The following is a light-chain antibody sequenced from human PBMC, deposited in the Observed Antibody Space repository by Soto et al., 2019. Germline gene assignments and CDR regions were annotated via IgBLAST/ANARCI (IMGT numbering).Light chain of an antibody. CDR3: QQRYSWLRV. V-gene: IGKV3-11*01. CDR1: QSVSSY. Sequence: EIVLTQSPATLSLSPGERATLSCRASQSVSSYLAWYQQKPGQAPRLLTYSGYKRSPGVPARFSGSGSGTDFTLTISSLESDDFAIYYCQQRYSWLRVFGPGTKVDIK. J-gene: IGKJ1*01. CDR2: SGY.